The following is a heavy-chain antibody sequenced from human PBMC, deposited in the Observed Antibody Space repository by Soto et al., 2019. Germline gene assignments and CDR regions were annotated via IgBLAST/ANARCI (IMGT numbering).Heavy chain of an antibody. V-gene: IGHV2-5*02. CDR3: AHRRPDCSGGGCYSGFDP. CDR1: GFSLSTSGLG. D-gene: IGHD2-15*01. CDR2: IYWDDDK. J-gene: IGHJ5*02. Sequence: QITLKESGPTLVKPTQTLTLTCTFSGFSLSTSGLGVGWIRQPPGKAPEWLALIYWDDDKRYSPSLRSRLTITKDTSKNQVVLIMTNMGPVDTATYFCAHRRPDCSGGGCYSGFDPWGQGTLVTVSS.